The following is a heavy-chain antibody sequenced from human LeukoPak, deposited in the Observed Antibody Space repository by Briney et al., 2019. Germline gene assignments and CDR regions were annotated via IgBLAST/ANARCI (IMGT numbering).Heavy chain of an antibody. V-gene: IGHV1-2*04. J-gene: IGHJ4*02. CDR2: INPNSGGT. CDR1: GGTFSSYA. D-gene: IGHD3-22*01. CDR3: AREPPRYYYDSSGYYGTDY. Sequence: GSSVKVSCKASGGTFSSYAISWVRQAPGQGLEWMGWINPNSGGTNYAQKFQGWVTMTRDTSISTAYMELSRLRSDDTAVYYCAREPPRYYYDSSGYYGTDYWGQGTLVTVSS.